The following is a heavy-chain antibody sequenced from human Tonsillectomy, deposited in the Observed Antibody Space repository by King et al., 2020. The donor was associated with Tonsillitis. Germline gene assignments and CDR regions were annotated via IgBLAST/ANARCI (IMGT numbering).Heavy chain of an antibody. CDR3: ARDQGVSNYGRSSPLVSPYYFYGMEV. CDR1: GFTFSRHS. CDR2: ISYDGRNK. D-gene: IGHD4-11*01. J-gene: IGHJ6*02. V-gene: IGHV3-30*04. Sequence: VQLVESGGGVVQPGRSLRLSCAASGFTFSRHSMHWVRQAPGKGLEWVAVISYDGRNKYYADSVKGRFTISRDNSKNTLYLQIDSLRPEDTALYYCARDQGVSNYGRSSPLVSPYYFYGMEVWGQGTTVSVSS.